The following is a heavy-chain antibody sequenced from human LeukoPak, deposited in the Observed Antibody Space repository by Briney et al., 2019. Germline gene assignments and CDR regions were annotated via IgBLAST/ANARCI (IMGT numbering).Heavy chain of an antibody. Sequence: GESLKISCKGSGYSFTSYWIGWVRQMPGKGLEWMGIIYPGDSDTRYSPSFQGQVTISADKSISTAYLQWSSLKASDTAMYYRARQENFWSGYLDYWGQGTLVTVSS. D-gene: IGHD3-3*01. CDR2: IYPGDSDT. CDR1: GYSFTSYW. V-gene: IGHV5-51*01. CDR3: ARQENFWSGYLDY. J-gene: IGHJ4*02.